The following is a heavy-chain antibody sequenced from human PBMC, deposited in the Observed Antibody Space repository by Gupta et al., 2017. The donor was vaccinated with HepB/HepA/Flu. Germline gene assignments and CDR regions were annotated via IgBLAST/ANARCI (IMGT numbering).Heavy chain of an antibody. CDR3: AKMGGDYFYYYYMDV. CDR2: ITGRGDDI. J-gene: IGHJ6*03. D-gene: IGHD3-16*01. CDR1: GLTFSNYA. Sequence: EVQLLESGGDLVQPGGSLRLSCTASGLTFSNYAMSWVRQAPGKGLEWVSVITGRGDDIFYTDSVKGRFTISRDNSENRLYLQMRSLRADDTALYYCAKMGGDYFYYYYMDVWGKGTTVTVSS. V-gene: IGHV3-23*01.